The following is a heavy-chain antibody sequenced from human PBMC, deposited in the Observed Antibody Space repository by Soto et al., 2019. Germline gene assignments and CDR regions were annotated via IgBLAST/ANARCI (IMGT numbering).Heavy chain of an antibody. Sequence: ASVKVSCKVSGYTLTELSMHWVRQAPGKGLEWMGGFDPEDGETIYAQKFQGRVTMTEDTSTDTAYMELSSLRSEDTAVYYCARGRPDSSGYYYSDAFDIWGQGTMVTVSS. CDR2: FDPEDGET. CDR3: ARGRPDSSGYYYSDAFDI. D-gene: IGHD3-22*01. J-gene: IGHJ3*02. V-gene: IGHV1-24*01. CDR1: GYTLTELS.